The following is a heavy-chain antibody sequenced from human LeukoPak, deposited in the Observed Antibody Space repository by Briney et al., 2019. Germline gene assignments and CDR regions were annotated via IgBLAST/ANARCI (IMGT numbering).Heavy chain of an antibody. J-gene: IGHJ3*02. CDR2: IYTSGST. CDR1: GGSISSGSYY. CDR3: ARGGRGAFDI. V-gene: IGHV4-61*02. Sequence: SETLSLTCTVSGGSISSGSYYWSWIRQPAGKGLEWIGRIYTSGSTNYNPSLKSRVTISVDTSKNQFSLKLSSVTAADTAVYYCARGGRGAFDIWGQGTMVTVSS. D-gene: IGHD5-24*01.